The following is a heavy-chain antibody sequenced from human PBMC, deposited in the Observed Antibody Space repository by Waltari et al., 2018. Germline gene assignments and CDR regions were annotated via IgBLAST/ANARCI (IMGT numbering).Heavy chain of an antibody. CDR3: ARGRLWWYLWAFDI. D-gene: IGHD2-15*01. CDR1: GGSFSGYY. CDR2: IKHSGST. J-gene: IGHJ3*02. V-gene: IGHV4-34*01. Sequence: QVQLQQWGAGLLKPSETLSLTCAVYGGSFSGYYWSWIRQPPGQGLEWIGEIKHSGSTTYNPSLKSRGTIAVDTSKNQCSRKLSSVTAADTAVYYCARGRLWWYLWAFDIWGQGTMVTVSS.